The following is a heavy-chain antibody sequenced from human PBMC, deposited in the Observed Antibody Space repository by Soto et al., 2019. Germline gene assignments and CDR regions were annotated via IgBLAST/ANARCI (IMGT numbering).Heavy chain of an antibody. CDR1: GFTFSSYA. D-gene: IGHD6-6*01. V-gene: IGHV3-23*01. CDR2: ISGSGGST. CDR3: ARRVGAARIFDH. Sequence: GGSLRLSCAASGFTFSSYAMSWVRQAPGKGLEWVSAISGSGGSTYYADSVKGRFTISRDNSKNTLYLQMNSLRAEDTAVYYCARRVGAARIFDHWGQGTLVTVSS. J-gene: IGHJ4*02.